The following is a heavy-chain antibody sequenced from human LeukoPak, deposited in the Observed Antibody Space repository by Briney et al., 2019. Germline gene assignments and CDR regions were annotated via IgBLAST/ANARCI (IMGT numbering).Heavy chain of an antibody. CDR1: GFPVSSNY. D-gene: IGHD5-18*01. Sequence: GSLRLSCAASGFPVSSNYMSWVRPSPGMGLEWIGSLYRDVSTYYNPSLKSRVTISVDTSKNQFSLKLSSVTAADTAVYYCARVRDSYVVDYWGQGTLVTVSS. V-gene: IGHV4-38-2*01. CDR3: ARVRDSYVVDY. CDR2: LYRDVST. J-gene: IGHJ4*02.